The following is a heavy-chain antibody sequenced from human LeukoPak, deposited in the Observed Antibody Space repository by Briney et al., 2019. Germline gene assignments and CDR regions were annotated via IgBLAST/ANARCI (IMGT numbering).Heavy chain of an antibody. CDR2: IYYSGST. D-gene: IGHD3-22*01. CDR1: GGSISSYY. CDR3: ARGRVYYDSSGYRADAFDI. V-gene: IGHV4-59*01. J-gene: IGHJ3*02. Sequence: PSETLSLTCTVSGGSISSYYWSWIRQPPGKGLEWIGYIYYSGSTNYNPSLKSRVTISVDTSKNQFSLKLSSVTAADTAVYYCARGRVYYDSSGYRADAFDIWGQGTMVTVSS.